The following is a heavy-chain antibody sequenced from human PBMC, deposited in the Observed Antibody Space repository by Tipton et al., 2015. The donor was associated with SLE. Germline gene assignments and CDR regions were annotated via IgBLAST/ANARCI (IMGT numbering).Heavy chain of an antibody. D-gene: IGHD3-10*01. V-gene: IGHV3-23*03. CDR1: GFTFSSYA. CDR3: ATGITDYYGMDV. CDR2: IYSGGIT. Sequence: SLRLSCAASGFTFSSYAMSWVRQAPGKGLERVSVIYSGGITYYADSVKGRFTISRDDSKNTLYLQMNSLRAEDTAVYYCATGITDYYGMDVWGQGTTVTVSS. J-gene: IGHJ6*02.